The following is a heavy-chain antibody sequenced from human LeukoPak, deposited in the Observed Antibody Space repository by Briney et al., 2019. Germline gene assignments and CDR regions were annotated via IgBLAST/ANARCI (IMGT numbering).Heavy chain of an antibody. J-gene: IGHJ5*02. V-gene: IGHV4-4*02. D-gene: IGHD2-2*01. Sequence: SGTLSLTCAVSGGSLSSSYWWSWIRQPPGKGLEWIGEIYHSGSTNYNLSLKSRVTISVDKSKKQFSLKLNSVTAADTAVYYCARDYCTSTTCPNWFDPWGQGTLVTVSS. CDR3: ARDYCTSTTCPNWFDP. CDR2: IYHSGST. CDR1: GGSLSSSYW.